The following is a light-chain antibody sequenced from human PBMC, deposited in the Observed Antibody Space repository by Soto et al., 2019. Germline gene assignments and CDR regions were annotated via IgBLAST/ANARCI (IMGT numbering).Light chain of an antibody. CDR2: PAS. CDR3: QQLNSYPRT. Sequence: DIQLTQSPSFLSASVGDRVTITCRASQGISSYLAWYQQKPGKAPKFLIYPASTLQSGVPSRFSGSGSGTEFTLTISSLQPEDFATYYCQQLNSYPRTFGQGTKVDIK. CDR1: QGISSY. J-gene: IGKJ1*01. V-gene: IGKV1-9*01.